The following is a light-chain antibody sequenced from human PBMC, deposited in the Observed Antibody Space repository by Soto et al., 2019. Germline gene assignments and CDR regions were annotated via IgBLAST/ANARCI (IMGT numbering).Light chain of an antibody. CDR2: EVT. V-gene: IGLV2-8*01. CDR1: SSDVGGYNY. J-gene: IGLJ2*01. CDR3: SSYGGFNNVL. Sequence: QSALTQPPSASGSPGQSVTISCTGTSSDVGGYNYVSWYQQRPGKAPKLMIYEVTKRPSGVPDRFSGSKSGNTASLTVSGLQAEDEADYYCSSYGGFNNVLFGGGTKVTVL.